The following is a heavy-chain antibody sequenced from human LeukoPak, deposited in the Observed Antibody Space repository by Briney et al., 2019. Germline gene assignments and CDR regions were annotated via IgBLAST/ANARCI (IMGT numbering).Heavy chain of an antibody. D-gene: IGHD6-6*01. J-gene: IGHJ4*02. Sequence: GGSLRLSCAASGFTFSTYSMNWVRQAPGKGLEWVSSISSSSRDIYYADSVKGRFTISRDNSKNTLYLQMNSLRAEDTAVYYCARDKGSSSHGADYWGQGTLVTVSS. CDR3: ARDKGSSSHGADY. V-gene: IGHV3-21*01. CDR2: ISSSSRDI. CDR1: GFTFSTYS.